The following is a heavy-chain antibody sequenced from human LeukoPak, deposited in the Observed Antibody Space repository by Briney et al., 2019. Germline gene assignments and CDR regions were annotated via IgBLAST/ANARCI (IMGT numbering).Heavy chain of an antibody. D-gene: IGHD1-20*01. V-gene: IGHV4-39*02. Sequence: PSETLSLTCTVSGGSISSSSYYWGWIRQPPGKGLEWIGSIYYSGSTYYNPSLKSRVTISVDTSKNQFSLKLSSVTAADTAVYYCARDLGITGTPDAFDIWGQGTMVTVSS. J-gene: IGHJ3*02. CDR2: IYYSGST. CDR1: GGSISSSSYY. CDR3: ARDLGITGTPDAFDI.